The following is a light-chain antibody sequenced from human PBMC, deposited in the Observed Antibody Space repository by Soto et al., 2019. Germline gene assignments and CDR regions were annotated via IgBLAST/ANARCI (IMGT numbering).Light chain of an antibody. V-gene: IGKV3-20*01. CDR2: GAS. Sequence: EIVLTQSPGTLSLSPGERATLSCRASQSVSSSYLAWYQQKPGQAPRLLIYGASSRATGIPVRFSGSGSGTEFTLTISRLEPEDFAVYYCQQYGSSGTFGQGTKVEIK. J-gene: IGKJ1*01. CDR3: QQYGSSGT. CDR1: QSVSSSY.